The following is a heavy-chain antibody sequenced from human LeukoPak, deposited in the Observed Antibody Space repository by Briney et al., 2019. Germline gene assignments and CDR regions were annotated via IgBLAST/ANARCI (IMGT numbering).Heavy chain of an antibody. CDR3: YGSGSYYSGPGYYYGMDV. CDR1: GFTVSSNY. J-gene: IGHJ6*02. D-gene: IGHD3-10*01. Sequence: GGSLRLSCAASGFTVSSNYMSWVRQAPGKGLEWVSVIYSGGSTYYADSVKGRFTISRDNSKNTLYLQMNSLRAEDTAVYYSYGSGSYYSGPGYYYGMDVWGQGTTVTVSS. CDR2: IYSGGST. V-gene: IGHV3-53*01.